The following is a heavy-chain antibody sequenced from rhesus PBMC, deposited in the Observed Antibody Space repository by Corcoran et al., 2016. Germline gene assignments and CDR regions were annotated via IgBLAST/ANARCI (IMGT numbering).Heavy chain of an antibody. CDR1: GLTFSSYG. CDR3: ARTPREYSGYSYRPYWYFDL. CDR2: ISYYGSKK. D-gene: IGHD5-42*01. Sequence: EVQLVESGGGVVQPGGSLRLSCAASGLTFSSYGMHWVRQAPGKGLEWVACISYYGSKKYFADSVKDRFTISRDNSKNMLYLQMNNLKLEDTAVYYCARTPREYSGYSYRPYWYFDLWGPGTPITISS. J-gene: IGHJ2*01. V-gene: IGHV3-54*02.